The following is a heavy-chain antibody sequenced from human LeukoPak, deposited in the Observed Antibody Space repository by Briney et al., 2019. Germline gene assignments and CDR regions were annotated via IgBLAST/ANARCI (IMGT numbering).Heavy chain of an antibody. CDR3: ARGAGYCSGGSCYYYYYYYMDV. Sequence: SETLSLTCAVSGGSISSSSYYWGWIRQPPGKGLEWIGSIYYSGSTYYNPSLKSRVTISVDTSKNQFSLKLSSVTAADTAVYYCARGAGYCSGGSCYYYYYYYMDVWGKGTTVTVSS. J-gene: IGHJ6*03. V-gene: IGHV4-39*07. D-gene: IGHD2-15*01. CDR1: GGSISSSSYY. CDR2: IYYSGST.